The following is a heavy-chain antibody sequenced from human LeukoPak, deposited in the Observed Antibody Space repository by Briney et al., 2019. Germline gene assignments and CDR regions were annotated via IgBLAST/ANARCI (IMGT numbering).Heavy chain of an antibody. CDR1: GFTFSSYG. V-gene: IGHV3-48*04. CDR2: IRGDSDTI. J-gene: IGHJ5*02. Sequence: GGSLRLSCAASGFTFSSYGMNWVRQAPGKGLEWLAYIRGDSDTIYHADSVKGRFTGSRDNAKNSLYLQINSLRAEDTAIYYCASRAIGWYRDGNWFDPWGQGTLVTVSS. D-gene: IGHD6-19*01. CDR3: ASRAIGWYRDGNWFDP.